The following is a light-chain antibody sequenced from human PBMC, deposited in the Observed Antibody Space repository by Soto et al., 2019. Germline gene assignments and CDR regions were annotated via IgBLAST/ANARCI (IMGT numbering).Light chain of an antibody. CDR2: VNSDGSH. Sequence: QSVLTQAPSASASLGASVKLTCTLSSGHSSYAIAWHQLQPEKGPRYLVKVNSDGSHDKGDGISDRFSGSSSGAERYLTISSLQSEDEADYYCQTWGTGIWVFGTGTKLTVL. J-gene: IGLJ1*01. CDR3: QTWGTGIWV. CDR1: SGHSSYA. V-gene: IGLV4-69*01.